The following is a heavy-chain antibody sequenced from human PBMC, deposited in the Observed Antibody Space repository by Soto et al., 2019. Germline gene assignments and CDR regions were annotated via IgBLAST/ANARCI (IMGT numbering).Heavy chain of an antibody. CDR3: AKVVDYDSTGYYSHLDH. Sequence: EVQLLESGGGLVQPGGSLRLSCAASGFTFSSYAFTWVRQAPGKGLEWVSVIGASGSSTFHADSVKGRFTISRDNSKNTLFLQMNSLRAEDTAVYYCAKVVDYDSTGYYSHLDHWGQGTLVTVSS. D-gene: IGHD3-22*01. J-gene: IGHJ4*02. V-gene: IGHV3-23*01. CDR2: IGASGSST. CDR1: GFTFSSYA.